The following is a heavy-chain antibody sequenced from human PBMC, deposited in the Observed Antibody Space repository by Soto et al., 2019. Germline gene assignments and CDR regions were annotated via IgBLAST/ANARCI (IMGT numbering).Heavy chain of an antibody. CDR1: GGSISSSSYY. D-gene: IGHD6-13*01. CDR3: ARRGIVAANYYYYGMDV. J-gene: IGHJ6*02. Sequence: SETLSLTCTVSGGSISSSSYYWGWIRQPPGKGLEWIGSIYYSGSTYYNPSLKSRVTISVDTSKNQFSLKLSSVTAADTAVYYCARRGIVAANYYYYGMDVWGQGTTVTVSS. CDR2: IYYSGST. V-gene: IGHV4-39*01.